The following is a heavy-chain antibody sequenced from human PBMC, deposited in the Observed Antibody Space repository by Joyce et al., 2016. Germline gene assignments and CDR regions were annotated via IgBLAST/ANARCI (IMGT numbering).Heavy chain of an antibody. J-gene: IGHJ4*02. CDR1: GGSITGYY. V-gene: IGHV4-59*01. Sequence: QVQLQESGPGLGKPSETLSLTCTVSGGSITGYYWSWIRQSPGEGLEWIGYIYHTGSTNYNPSLKSRVTISIDTSRTQFSLKLSSVTAADTAVYYCARGGGYDLMDYWGQGTLVTVSS. CDR2: IYHTGST. D-gene: IGHD5-12*01. CDR3: ARGGGYDLMDY.